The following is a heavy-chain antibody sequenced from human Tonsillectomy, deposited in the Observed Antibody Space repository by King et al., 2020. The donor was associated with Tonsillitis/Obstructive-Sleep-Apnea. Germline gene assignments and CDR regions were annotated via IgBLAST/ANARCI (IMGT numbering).Heavy chain of an antibody. V-gene: IGHV4-31*03. CDR3: ARGRVWAVASTDYYYYMDV. D-gene: IGHD6-19*01. CDR2: IYYSGST. Sequence: VQLQESGPGLVKPSQTLSLTCTVSGGSISSGGYYWSWIRQHPGKGLEWIGNIYYSGSTYYNPSLKSRFTISVDTSKNQFSLRLSSVTAADTAVYYCARGRVWAVASTDYYYYMDVWGKGTTVTVSS. J-gene: IGHJ6*03. CDR1: GGSISSGGYY.